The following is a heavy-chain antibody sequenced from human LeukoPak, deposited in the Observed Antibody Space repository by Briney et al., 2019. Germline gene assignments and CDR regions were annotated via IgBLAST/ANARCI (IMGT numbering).Heavy chain of an antibody. CDR3: ASPSPTVAGTIWALDY. J-gene: IGHJ4*02. Sequence: ASVKVSCKASGYTFTSYGISWVRQAPGQGLEWMGWISAYNGNTNYAQKLQGRVTMTTDTSTSTAYMELRSLRSDDTAVYYCASPSPTVAGTIWALDYWGQGTLVTVSS. CDR1: GYTFTSYG. D-gene: IGHD6-19*01. CDR2: ISAYNGNT. V-gene: IGHV1-18*01.